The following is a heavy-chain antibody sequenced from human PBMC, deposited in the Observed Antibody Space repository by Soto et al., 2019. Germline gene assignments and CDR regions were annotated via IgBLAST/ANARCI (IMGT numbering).Heavy chain of an antibody. CDR1: GGSISSSIYY. Sequence: PSETLSLTCTVSGGSISSSIYYWGWIRQPPGKGLEWIGSIFYSGSTYYNPSLKSRVTISVDTSKHQCSLKLSSVTATDTAVFCCARLFDGMDVWGRGTAVTVSS. CDR2: IFYSGST. J-gene: IGHJ6*02. V-gene: IGHV4-39*01. CDR3: ARLFDGMDV.